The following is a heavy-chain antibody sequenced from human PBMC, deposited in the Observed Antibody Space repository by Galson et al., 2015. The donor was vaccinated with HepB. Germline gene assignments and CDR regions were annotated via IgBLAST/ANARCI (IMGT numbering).Heavy chain of an antibody. D-gene: IGHD6-19*01. V-gene: IGHV3-43*01. CDR3: AKPSYSSGWYYDY. CDR1: GFTFDDYT. J-gene: IGHJ4*02. CDR2: ISWDGGST. Sequence: SLRLSCAASGFTFDDYTMHWVRQAPGKGLEWVSLISWDGGSTYYADSVKGRFTISRDNSKNSLYLQMNSLRTEDTALYYCAKPSYSSGWYYDYWGQGTLVTVSS.